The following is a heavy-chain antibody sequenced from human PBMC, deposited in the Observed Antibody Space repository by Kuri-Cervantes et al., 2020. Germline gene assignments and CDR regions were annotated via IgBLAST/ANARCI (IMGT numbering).Heavy chain of an antibody. D-gene: IGHD3-22*01. J-gene: IGHJ3*02. CDR2: ISYDGSNK. Sequence: GESLKISCAASGFTFSSYAMHWVRQAPGKGLEWVAVISYDGSNKYYADSVKGRFTISRDNSKNTLYLQMNSLRSEDTAVYYCARDFAETYYYDSSGDAFDIWGQGTMVTVSS. CDR3: ARDFAETYYYDSSGDAFDI. V-gene: IGHV3-30*01. CDR1: GFTFSSYA.